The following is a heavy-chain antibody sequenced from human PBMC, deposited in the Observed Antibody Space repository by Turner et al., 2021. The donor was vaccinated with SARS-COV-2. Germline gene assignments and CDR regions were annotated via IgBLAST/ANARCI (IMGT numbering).Heavy chain of an antibody. D-gene: IGHD3-22*01. V-gene: IGHV3-33*01. CDR2: IWPDGNNK. J-gene: IGHJ4*02. Sequence: QVLLAQSGGGVSQPGRSLRLSCVASGFSFNDYSMHGVRQTPGKVLEWVAAIWPDGNNKYYVESVRVRFSISRDNYKNTIDLQMNSLRVDDTAVYYCARDSNVMTSYGDLWGQGTLVTVSS. CDR3: ARDSNVMTSYGDL. CDR1: GFSFNDYS.